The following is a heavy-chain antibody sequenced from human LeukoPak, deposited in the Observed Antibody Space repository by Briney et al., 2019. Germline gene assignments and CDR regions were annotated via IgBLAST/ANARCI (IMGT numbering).Heavy chain of an antibody. Sequence: PSETLPLTCTVSVGSISSGSYSWSSIRQPAGKGLEWIGRIYTSGSTNYNPSLKSRVTISVDTSKNQFSLKLGAVTAADTAVYYCARDGLPAVDRWFDPWGQGTLVTVSS. CDR1: VGSISSGSYS. J-gene: IGHJ5*02. V-gene: IGHV4-61*02. D-gene: IGHD3-22*01. CDR3: ARDGLPAVDRWFDP. CDR2: IYTSGST.